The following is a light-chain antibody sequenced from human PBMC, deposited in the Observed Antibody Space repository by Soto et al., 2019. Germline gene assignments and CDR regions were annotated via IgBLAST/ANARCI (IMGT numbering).Light chain of an antibody. CDR2: AAS. J-gene: IGKJ4*01. Sequence: DTQLTQSPSFLSASVGDRVTIACRASQDVSRSVGWYQQKPGTAPKLLISAASTLNSGVPSRFSGSGSGTDFTLAISSLQPEALATYYCQQLWTYPLNFGGGTKVEI. V-gene: IGKV1-9*01. CDR1: QDVSRS. CDR3: QQLWTYPLN.